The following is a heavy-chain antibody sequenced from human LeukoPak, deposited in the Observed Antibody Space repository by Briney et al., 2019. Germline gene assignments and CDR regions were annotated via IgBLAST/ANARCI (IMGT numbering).Heavy chain of an antibody. Sequence: GGSLRLSCAASGFTVSNSYMSWVRQAPGKGLEWVSLIYSGGNTYYADSVKGRFTISRDNSKSTLYLQMNSLRVEDTAVYYCARGIAVAGNLGTFDYWGQGTLVTVSS. CDR1: GFTVSNSY. J-gene: IGHJ4*02. D-gene: IGHD6-19*01. CDR3: ARGIAVAGNLGTFDY. V-gene: IGHV3-66*01. CDR2: IYSGGNT.